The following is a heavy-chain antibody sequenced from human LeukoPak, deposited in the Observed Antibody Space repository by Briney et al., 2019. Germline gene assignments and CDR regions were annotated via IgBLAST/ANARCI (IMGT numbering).Heavy chain of an antibody. J-gene: IGHJ4*02. Sequence: PSDTLSLTCTASCSSINSCYWSWIRKPPEEGLEGICYFYYNCSTNYNPSLKSRVTISVDTSKNQFSLKLSSVTAADTAVYYCARDGVNYYDISGYDIWGGGTLVTVSS. CDR1: CSSINSCY. D-gene: IGHD3-22*01. CDR3: ARDGVNYYDISGYDI. V-gene: IGHV4-59*01. CDR2: FYYNCST.